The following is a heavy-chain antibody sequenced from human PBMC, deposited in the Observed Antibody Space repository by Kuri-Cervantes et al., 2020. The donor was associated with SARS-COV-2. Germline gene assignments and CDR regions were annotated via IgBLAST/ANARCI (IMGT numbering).Heavy chain of an antibody. D-gene: IGHD2-8*01. CDR1: GYTFTSYD. V-gene: IGHV1-8*03. CDR3: AKGHCTNGVCLDYFDY. Sequence: ASVKVSCKASGYTFTSYDINWVRQATGQGLEWMGWMNPNSGNTGYAQKFQGRVTITRNTSISTAYMELSSLRSEDTAVYYCAKGHCTNGVCLDYFDYWGQGTLATVSS. J-gene: IGHJ4*02. CDR2: MNPNSGNT.